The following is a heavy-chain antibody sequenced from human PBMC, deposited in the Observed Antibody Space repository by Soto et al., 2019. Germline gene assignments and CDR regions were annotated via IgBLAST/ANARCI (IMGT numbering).Heavy chain of an antibody. D-gene: IGHD1-1*01. J-gene: IGHJ4*02. Sequence: SETLSLTCTVSGGSISSSSYYWGWIRQPPGKGLEWIGSIYYSGSTYYNPSLKSRVTISVDTSKNQFSLKLSSVTAADTAVYYCARDGIGGTTFRVYLDYWGQGTLVTVSS. CDR3: ARDGIGGTTFRVYLDY. CDR1: GGSISSSSYY. V-gene: IGHV4-39*02. CDR2: IYYSGST.